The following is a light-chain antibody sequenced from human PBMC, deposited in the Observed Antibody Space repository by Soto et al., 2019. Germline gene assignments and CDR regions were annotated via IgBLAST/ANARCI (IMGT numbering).Light chain of an antibody. V-gene: IGKV1-39*01. CDR3: QQSYSSPPT. Sequence: DIQRTQSPSSLSASVEDRVIITCRASQSISNHLNWYQQKPGKAPKLLIFAASSLQSGVPSRFSGSRSGPDFTLTIRSLQPEDFATYYCQQSYSSPPTFGQGTKGEIK. J-gene: IGKJ1*01. CDR1: QSISNH. CDR2: AAS.